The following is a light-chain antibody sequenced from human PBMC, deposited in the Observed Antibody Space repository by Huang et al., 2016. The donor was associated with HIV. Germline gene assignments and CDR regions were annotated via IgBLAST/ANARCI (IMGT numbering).Light chain of an antibody. J-gene: IGKJ5*01. CDR1: QSVSRN. Sequence: EIVMTQSPATLSVSPGERATLSCRASQSVSRNLAWYQQKPGQAPRLLIYGASTRADGSPARFSGSECGTEFTLTVSSLRSEDFAVYDCQQYNNWPPEITFGQGTRLGIK. CDR3: QQYNNWPPEIT. V-gene: IGKV3-15*01. CDR2: GAS.